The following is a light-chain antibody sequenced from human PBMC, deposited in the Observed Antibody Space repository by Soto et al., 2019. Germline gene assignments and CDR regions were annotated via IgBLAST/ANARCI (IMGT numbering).Light chain of an antibody. J-gene: IGKJ5*01. V-gene: IGKV3-11*01. CDR3: QQRYNWPPIT. CDR1: QNIFTY. Sequence: EVVLTQSPATLSLSPGDRAILSCRASQNIFTYLAWYQQKPGQAPRLLIYDASNRATGVPARFSGSGSGTDFTLTISSLEPEDFAVYYCQQRYNWPPITFGQGTRLEIK. CDR2: DAS.